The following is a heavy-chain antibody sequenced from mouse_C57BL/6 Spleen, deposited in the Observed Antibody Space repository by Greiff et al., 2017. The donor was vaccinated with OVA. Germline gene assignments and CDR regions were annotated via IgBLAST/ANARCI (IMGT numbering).Heavy chain of an antibody. CDR3: ASMASDYDDY. D-gene: IGHD2-4*01. CDR1: GYTFTSYW. V-gene: IGHV1-52*01. CDR2: IDPSDSDT. Sequence: QVQLQQPGAELVRPGSSVKLSCKASGYTFTSYWMPWVKQSPIQGLEWIGNIDPSDSDTHYNQKFKDKATLTVDKSSSTDYMQLSSLTSEDSAGECCASMASDYDDYWGQGTTLTVSS. J-gene: IGHJ2*01.